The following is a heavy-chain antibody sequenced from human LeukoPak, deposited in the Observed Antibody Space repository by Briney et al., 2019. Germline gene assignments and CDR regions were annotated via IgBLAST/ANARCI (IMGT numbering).Heavy chain of an antibody. Sequence: GGSLRLSCAASGFTFSSYNMNWVRQAPGKGLEWVSSITSGSSYIYYADSVKGRFTISRDNAKNSLYLQMNSLRAEDTAVYYCARGPSIAARPVFYYYYMDVWGKGTTVTVSS. J-gene: IGHJ6*03. CDR2: ITSGSSYI. CDR3: ARGPSIAARPVFYYYYMDV. V-gene: IGHV3-21*01. CDR1: GFTFSSYN. D-gene: IGHD6-6*01.